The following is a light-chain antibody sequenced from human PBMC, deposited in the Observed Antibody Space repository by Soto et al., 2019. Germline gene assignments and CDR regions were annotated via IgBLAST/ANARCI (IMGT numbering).Light chain of an antibody. CDR1: QGISSY. CDR3: QQANSFLEGT. V-gene: IGKV1-9*01. J-gene: IGKJ5*01. Sequence: IQLTQSPSSLSASIGDRVTITCRASQGISSYLAWYQHKPGRAPKLLIFATSTLQSGVPSRFSGSGSGTDFTLTIISLQPEDFATYYCQQANSFLEGTFGQGTRLEIK. CDR2: ATS.